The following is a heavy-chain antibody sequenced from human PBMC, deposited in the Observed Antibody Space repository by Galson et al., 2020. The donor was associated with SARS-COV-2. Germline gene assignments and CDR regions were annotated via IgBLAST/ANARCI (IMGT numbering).Heavy chain of an antibody. J-gene: IGHJ3*02. V-gene: IGHV5-51*01. D-gene: IGHD2-21*02. CDR2: IYPGDSNT. CDR1: GFRFTDYW. CDR3: ATMKGDRNAFDI. Sequence: GESLKISCKASGFRFTDYWIGWVRQMPGKGLQWIETIYPGDSNTRYTPSLQGHVTISVDKSITTAYLHWSSLTASDTALYYCATMKGDRNAFDIWDQGTMVTVSS.